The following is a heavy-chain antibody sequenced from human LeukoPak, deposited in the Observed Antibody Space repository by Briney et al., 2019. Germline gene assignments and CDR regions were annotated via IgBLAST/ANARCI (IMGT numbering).Heavy chain of an antibody. J-gene: IGHJ6*02. CDR1: GFTFDEFG. Sequence: PGGSLRLSCAASGFTFDEFGMSWVRQVPGKGLEWVSTVNWNGDSTGYADSVKGRFTISRDNAKNSLYLQMNSLRVEDTAFYHCVRGSGFYSYYGLDVWGQGTTVTVSS. CDR2: VNWNGDST. V-gene: IGHV3-20*01. CDR3: VRGSGFYSYYGLDV.